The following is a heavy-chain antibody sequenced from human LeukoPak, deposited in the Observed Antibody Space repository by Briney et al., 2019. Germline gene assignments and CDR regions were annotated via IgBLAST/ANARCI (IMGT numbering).Heavy chain of an antibody. CDR1: GGSISSYY. J-gene: IGHJ5*02. CDR2: IYYSGST. D-gene: IGHD6-13*01. CDR3: ARVGSIAAAIGPFDP. Sequence: SETQSLTCTVSGGSISSYYWSWIRQPPGKGLEWIGYIYYSGSTNYNPSLKSRVTISVDTSKNQFSLKLSSVTAADTAVYYCARVGSIAAAIGPFDPWGQGTLVTVSS. V-gene: IGHV4-59*01.